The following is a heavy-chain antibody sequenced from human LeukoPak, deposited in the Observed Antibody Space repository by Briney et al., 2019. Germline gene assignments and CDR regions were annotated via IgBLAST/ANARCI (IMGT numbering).Heavy chain of an antibody. CDR2: ISGSGGST. J-gene: IGHJ4*02. Sequence: PGGSLRLSCAASGFTFSSYAISWVRDAPRKGLGWGSAISGSGGSTYYADSVKGRFTISRDNSKNTLYLQMNSLRAEDTAVYYCAKVAITGTGHYFDYWGQGTLVTVSS. V-gene: IGHV3-23*01. CDR3: AKVAITGTGHYFDY. CDR1: GFTFSSYA. D-gene: IGHD1-20*01.